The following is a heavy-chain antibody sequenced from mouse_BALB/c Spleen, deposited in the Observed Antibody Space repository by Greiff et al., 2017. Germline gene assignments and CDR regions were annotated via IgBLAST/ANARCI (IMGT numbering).Heavy chain of an antibody. V-gene: IGHV8-12*01. Sequence: QVTLKVSGPGILQPSQTLSLTCSFSGFSLSTSGMGVSWIRQPSGKGLEWLAHIYWDDDKRYNPSLKSRLTISKDTSRNQVFLKITSGDTADTATYFCARGHYYGFWYFDVWGAGTTVTVSS. J-gene: IGHJ1*01. D-gene: IGHD1-2*01. CDR2: IYWDDDK. CDR1: GFSLSTSGMG. CDR3: ARGHYYGFWYFDV.